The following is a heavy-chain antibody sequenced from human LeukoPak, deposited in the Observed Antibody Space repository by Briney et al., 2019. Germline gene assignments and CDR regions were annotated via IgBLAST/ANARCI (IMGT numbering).Heavy chain of an antibody. D-gene: IGHD3-9*01. V-gene: IGHV4-4*02. CDR1: GGSMSSSNW. J-gene: IGHJ4*02. CDR2: IYYSGNT. CDR3: ARDSSYYDILTGYYKGFDY. Sequence: PSGTLSLTCAVSGGSMSSSNWGSRIRQPPGQGLEWIGIIYYSGNTYYNPSLNSRVTIAVDTSKNQLSPKLSSVTAADTAVYYCARDSSYYDILTGYYKGFDYWGQGTLVTVSS.